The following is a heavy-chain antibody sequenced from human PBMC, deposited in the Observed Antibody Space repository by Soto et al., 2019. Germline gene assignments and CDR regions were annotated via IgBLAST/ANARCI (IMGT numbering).Heavy chain of an antibody. J-gene: IGHJ4*02. V-gene: IGHV1-18*01. CDR2: ISAYNGNT. D-gene: IGHD3-16*01. CDR1: GYTFTSYG. CDR3: ARGGPMITFGGPTEYYFDY. Sequence: ASVKVSCKASGYTFTSYGISWVRQAPGQGLEWMGWISAYNGNTNYAQKLQGRVTMTTDTSTSTAYMELRSLRSDDTAVYYCARGGPMITFGGPTEYYFDYWGQGTLVTVSS.